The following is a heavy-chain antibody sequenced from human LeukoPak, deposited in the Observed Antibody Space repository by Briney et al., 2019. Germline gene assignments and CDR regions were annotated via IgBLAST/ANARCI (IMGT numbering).Heavy chain of an antibody. CDR2: IYYSGST. V-gene: IGHV4-59*01. CDR3: ARGADSSGYFSIFYFDY. Sequence: SETLSLTCTVSGGSISSYYWNWIRQPPGKGLEWIGYIYYSGSTNYNPSLKSRVTISVDTSKNQFSLKLSSVTAADTAVYYCARGADSSGYFSIFYFDYWGQGTLVTVSS. CDR1: GGSISSYY. D-gene: IGHD3-22*01. J-gene: IGHJ4*02.